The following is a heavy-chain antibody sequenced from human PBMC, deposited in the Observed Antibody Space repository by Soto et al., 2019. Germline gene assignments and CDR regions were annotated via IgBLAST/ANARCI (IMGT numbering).Heavy chain of an antibody. V-gene: IGHV4-39*01. D-gene: IGHD4-17*01. J-gene: IGHJ2*01. CDR3: ARPPGDYFWYFAL. CDR2: IYYSGST. CDR1: GGSISSSSYY. Sequence: SETLSLTCTVSGGSISSSSYYWGWIRQPPGKGLEWIGSIYYSGSTYYNPSLKSRVTISVDTSKNQFSLKLSSVTAADTAVYYCARPPGDYFWYFALWGRGTLVPVSS.